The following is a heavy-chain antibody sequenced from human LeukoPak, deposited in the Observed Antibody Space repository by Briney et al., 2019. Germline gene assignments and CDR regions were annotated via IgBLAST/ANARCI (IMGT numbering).Heavy chain of an antibody. V-gene: IGHV1-2*02. CDR1: GYTFTGYY. CDR3: ATAILKYFDWLYSGYGMDV. CDR2: INPNSGGT. D-gene: IGHD3-9*01. Sequence: ASVKVSCKASGYTFTGYYMHWVRQAPGQGLEWVGWINPNSGGTNYAQKFQGRVTMTRDTSISTAYMELSRLRSDDTAVYYCATAILKYFDWLYSGYGMDVWGQGTTVTVSS. J-gene: IGHJ6*02.